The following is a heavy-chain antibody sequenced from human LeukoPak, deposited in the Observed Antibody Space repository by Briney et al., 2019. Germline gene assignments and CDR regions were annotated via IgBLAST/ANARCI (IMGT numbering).Heavy chain of an antibody. CDR1: GFTFSSYG. CDR2: IRYDGSNK. J-gene: IGHJ4*02. CDR3: AKDRDLWFGEFPTILDY. D-gene: IGHD3-10*01. Sequence: GGSLRLSCAASGFTFSSYGMHWVRQAPGKGLEWVAFIRYDGSNKYYADSVKGRFTISRDNSKNTLYLQMNSLRAEDTAVYYCAKDRDLWFGEFPTILDYWGQGTLVTVSS. V-gene: IGHV3-30*02.